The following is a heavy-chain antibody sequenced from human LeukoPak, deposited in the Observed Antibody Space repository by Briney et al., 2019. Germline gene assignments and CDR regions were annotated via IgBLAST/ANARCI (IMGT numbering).Heavy chain of an antibody. CDR2: ITGSDGSS. D-gene: IGHD3-9*01. V-gene: IGHV3-23*01. Sequence: GGSLRLSCVASGFTFTNYAMSWVRQAPGKGLEWVSAITGSDGSSYYADSVKGRFTISRDNSKNTLYLQVNSLRAEDTAVYYCAKWGDYDVLTGYYVPDYWGQGTLVTVSS. J-gene: IGHJ4*02. CDR1: GFTFTNYA. CDR3: AKWGDYDVLTGYYVPDY.